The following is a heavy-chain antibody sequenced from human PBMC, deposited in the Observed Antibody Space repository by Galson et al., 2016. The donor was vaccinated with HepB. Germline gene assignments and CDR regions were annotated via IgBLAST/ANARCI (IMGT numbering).Heavy chain of an antibody. D-gene: IGHD6-19*01. CDR2: ISTRRTT. Sequence: SLRLSCAASGFVFSNFGLSWVRQAPGKGLEWVASISTRRTTYYSDSVQGRFTISRDNSNNTLYLQMNGLRAEDTAVYYCAKDLEGSGWFHDAFDIWGQGTMVTVSS. V-gene: IGHV3-23*01. CDR3: AKDLEGSGWFHDAFDI. CDR1: GFVFSNFG. J-gene: IGHJ3*02.